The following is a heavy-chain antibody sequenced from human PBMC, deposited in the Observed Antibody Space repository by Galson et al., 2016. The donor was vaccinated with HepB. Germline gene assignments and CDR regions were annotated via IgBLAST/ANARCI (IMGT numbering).Heavy chain of an antibody. J-gene: IGHJ4*02. V-gene: IGHV3-74*01. CDR1: GFTFSSYW. D-gene: IGHD3-22*01. CDR2: INGDGSST. CDR3: ATNTYQYDSTGYYYAEGDRGD. Sequence: SLRLSCAASGFTFSSYWMHWVRQAPGKGLVWVSRINGDGSSTSSADSVKGRFTISRDNATNTLYLQMNRLRADDTAWYYCATNTYQYDSTGYYYAEGDRGDWGQGTLVTVSS.